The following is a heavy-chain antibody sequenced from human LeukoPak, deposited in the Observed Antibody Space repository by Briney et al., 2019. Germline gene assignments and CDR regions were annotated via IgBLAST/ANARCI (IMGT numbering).Heavy chain of an antibody. D-gene: IGHD4-17*01. CDR2: IKQGGGEI. CDR1: GFTFSRYW. Sequence: GGSLRLSCAASGFTFSRYWMSWVRQVPRKGLEWVANIKQGGGEIYYVDSVKGRFTISRDNSKNTLYLQMNSLRAEDTAVYYCARDASIHYGDYESVGALDYWGQGTLVTVSS. CDR3: ARDASIHYGDYESVGALDY. J-gene: IGHJ4*02. V-gene: IGHV3-7*01.